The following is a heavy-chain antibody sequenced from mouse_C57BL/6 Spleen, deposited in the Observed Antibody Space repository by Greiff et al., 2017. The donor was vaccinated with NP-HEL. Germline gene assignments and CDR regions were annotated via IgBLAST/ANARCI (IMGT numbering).Heavy chain of an antibody. Sequence: VQLQQSGPELVKPGASVKISCKASGYTFTDYYMNWVKQSHGKSLEWIGDINPNNGGTSYNQKFKGKATLTVDKSSSTAYMELRSLTSEDSAVYYCARLGGYYYGSSYAMDYWGQGTSVTVSS. CDR1: GYTFTDYY. CDR3: ARLGGYYYGSSYAMDY. J-gene: IGHJ4*01. CDR2: INPNNGGT. V-gene: IGHV1-26*01. D-gene: IGHD1-1*01.